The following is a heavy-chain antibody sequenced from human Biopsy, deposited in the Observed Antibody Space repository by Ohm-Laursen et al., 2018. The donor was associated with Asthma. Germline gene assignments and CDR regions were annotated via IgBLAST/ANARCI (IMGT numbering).Heavy chain of an antibody. Sequence: SLRLSCSAPGFTFGDYWMSWVRQVPGQGLEWVANIKHDGSEKNHVDSLKGRFTISRDNAKNLLFLQMNSLRAEDTAVYYCARTFHFWSPYHAEHYQLWGQGTLVTASS. CDR3: ARTFHFWSPYHAEHYQL. CDR1: GFTFGDYW. D-gene: IGHD3-3*02. V-gene: IGHV3-7*01. CDR2: IKHDGSEK. J-gene: IGHJ1*01.